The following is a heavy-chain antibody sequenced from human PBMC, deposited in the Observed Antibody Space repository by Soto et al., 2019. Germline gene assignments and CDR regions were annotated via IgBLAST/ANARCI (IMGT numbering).Heavy chain of an antibody. Sequence: GSLRLSCAASGFTFSSYAMHWVRQAPGKGLEWVSDISRNSSTIYYADSVKGRFTISRDNAKNSLYLQMNSLRAEDTAVYYYARDPSSSLRLGVAATPKKFNWFDPWGQGTLVTVSS. CDR3: ARDPSSSLRLGVAATPKKFNWFDP. CDR1: GFTFSSYA. V-gene: IGHV3-48*01. CDR2: ISRNSSTI. D-gene: IGHD2-15*01. J-gene: IGHJ5*02.